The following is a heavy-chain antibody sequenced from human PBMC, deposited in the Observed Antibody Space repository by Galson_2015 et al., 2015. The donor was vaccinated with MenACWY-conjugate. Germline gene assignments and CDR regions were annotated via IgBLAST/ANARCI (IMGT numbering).Heavy chain of an antibody. CDR1: GYTFTSYA. CDR2: IIPILGIA. V-gene: IGHV1-69*04. CDR3: AREADGDYSGGGHNH. Sequence: SVKVSCKASGYTFTSYAMHWVRQAPGQGLEWMGRIIPILGIANYAQKFQGRVTITADKSTSTAYMELSSLRSEDTAVYYCAREADGDYSGGGHNHWGQGTLVTVSS. D-gene: IGHD4-17*01. J-gene: IGHJ4*02.